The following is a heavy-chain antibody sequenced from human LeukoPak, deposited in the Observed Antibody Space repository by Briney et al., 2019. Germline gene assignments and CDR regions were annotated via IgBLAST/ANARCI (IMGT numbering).Heavy chain of an antibody. J-gene: IGHJ4*02. CDR1: GFTFSSYT. V-gene: IGHV3-64*04. Sequence: AGGSLRLSCSASGFTFSSYTMHWVRQASGKGLEYVSAISRNGVSTYYADSVKGRFTISRDNSNNTLYLQMNGLRVEDTAVYYCARVSPFDYWGQGTQVTVSS. CDR2: ISRNGVST. CDR3: ARVSPFDY.